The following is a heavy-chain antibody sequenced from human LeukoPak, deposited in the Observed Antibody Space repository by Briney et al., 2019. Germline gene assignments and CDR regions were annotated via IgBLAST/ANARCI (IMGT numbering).Heavy chain of an antibody. CDR1: GFTFSSYS. CDR3: ARDPLVVVAGTTDY. V-gene: IGHV3-21*01. CDR2: ISSSSSYI. D-gene: IGHD2-15*01. Sequence: GGSLRLSCAASGFTFSSYSMNWVRQAPGKGLEWVSSISSSSSYIYYVDSVKGRFTISRDNAKNSLYLQMNSLRAEDTAVYYCARDPLVVVAGTTDYWGQGTLVTVSS. J-gene: IGHJ4*02.